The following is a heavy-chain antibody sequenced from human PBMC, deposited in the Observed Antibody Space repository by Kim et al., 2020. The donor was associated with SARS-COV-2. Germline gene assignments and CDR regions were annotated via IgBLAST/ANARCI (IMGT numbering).Heavy chain of an antibody. D-gene: IGHD3-10*01. V-gene: IGHV4-59*08. CDR3: ARRGKMGVDY. CDR2: IYYSGST. J-gene: IGHJ4*02. CDR1: GGSISSYY. Sequence: SETLSLTCTVFGGSISSYYWSWIRQPRGKGLEWIGYIYYSGSTNYNPSLKSRVTISVETSKNQFSLKLSSVTAADTAVYYCARRGKMGVDYWGQGTLVTVSS.